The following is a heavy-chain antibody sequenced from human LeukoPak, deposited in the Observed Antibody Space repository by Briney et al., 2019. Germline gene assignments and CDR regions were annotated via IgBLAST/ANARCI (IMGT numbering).Heavy chain of an antibody. J-gene: IGHJ4*02. V-gene: IGHV3-48*03. CDR1: GFIFSNYE. Sequence: PGGSLRLSCAASGFIFSNYEMNWVRQAPGKGLEWISYIKTGGSGRDYADSVKGRFTISRDNAKGSLFLQMNSLRAEDTAVYYCTREGHTSGFFDWGQGTLVTVSS. CDR3: TREGHTSGFFD. D-gene: IGHD3-22*01. CDR2: IKTGGSGR.